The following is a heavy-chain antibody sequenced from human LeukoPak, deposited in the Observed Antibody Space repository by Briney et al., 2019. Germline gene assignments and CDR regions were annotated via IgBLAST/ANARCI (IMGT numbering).Heavy chain of an antibody. CDR2: IKQDGSEK. D-gene: IGHD6-13*01. CDR1: GFTFSSYW. CDR3: ARVMRAAAGRGWFDP. J-gene: IGHJ5*02. V-gene: IGHV3-7*01. Sequence: GGSLRLSCAASGFTFSSYWMSWVRQAPGKGLEWVANIKQDGSEKYYVDSVKGRFTISRDNAKNSLYLQMNSLRAEDTAVYYCARVMRAAAGRGWFDPWGQGTLVTVSS.